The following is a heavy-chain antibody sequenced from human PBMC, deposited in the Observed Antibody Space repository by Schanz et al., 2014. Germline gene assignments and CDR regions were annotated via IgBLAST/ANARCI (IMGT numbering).Heavy chain of an antibody. D-gene: IGHD2-15*01. CDR1: GFTFSAYG. CDR3: ATHPHRGCGGNPQAFDI. J-gene: IGHJ3*02. V-gene: IGHV3-33*03. Sequence: QAQLVESGGGVVQPGRSLRLSCAASGFTFSAYGMHWVRQAPGKGLEWVADIWVDGNNKLYSDSVKGRFTISRNNSKNTLYLKLRSLSATDTALYYCATHPHRGCGGNPQAFDIWGQGTMVTVSS. CDR2: IWVDGNNK.